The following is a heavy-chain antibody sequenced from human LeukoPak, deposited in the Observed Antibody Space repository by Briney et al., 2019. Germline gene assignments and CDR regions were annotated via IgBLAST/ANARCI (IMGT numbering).Heavy chain of an antibody. CDR2: INPNSGGT. Sequence: ASVKVSCKAFGYTFTSYYMHWVRQAPGQGLEWMGWINPNSGGTDYAQKFQGRVTMTRDTSISTAYMELSRLRSDDTAVYYCARGAAVVVPAAIPDYWGQGTLVTVSS. CDR1: GYTFTSYY. D-gene: IGHD2-2*02. V-gene: IGHV1-2*02. CDR3: ARGAAVVVPAAIPDY. J-gene: IGHJ4*02.